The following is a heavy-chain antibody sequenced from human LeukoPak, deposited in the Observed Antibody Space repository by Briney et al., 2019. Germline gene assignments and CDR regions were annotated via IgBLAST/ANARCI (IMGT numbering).Heavy chain of an antibody. Sequence: GGSLRLSCAASGFTVSSNYMSWVRQAPGKGLEWVSVIYSGGSTYYADSVKGRFTISRDNSKNTLYLQMNSLRAEDTAVYYCARGPSWYYGMDVWGQGTTVTVSS. J-gene: IGHJ6*02. D-gene: IGHD7-27*01. CDR2: IYSGGST. CDR3: ARGPSWYYGMDV. CDR1: GFTVSSNY. V-gene: IGHV3-53*01.